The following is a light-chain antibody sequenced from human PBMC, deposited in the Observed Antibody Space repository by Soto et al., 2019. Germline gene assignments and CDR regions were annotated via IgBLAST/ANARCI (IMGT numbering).Light chain of an antibody. V-gene: IGLV1-40*01. CDR1: SSNIGAGYD. CDR3: QSYDSSLSVV. Sequence: QSALTQPPSVSGAPGQRVTISCTGSSSNIGAGYDVHWYQHLPGSAPKLLIYGNSNRPSGVPDRFSGSKSGPSASLAITGLQAEDDADYYCQSYDSSLSVVFGGGTKLTVL. J-gene: IGLJ2*01. CDR2: GNS.